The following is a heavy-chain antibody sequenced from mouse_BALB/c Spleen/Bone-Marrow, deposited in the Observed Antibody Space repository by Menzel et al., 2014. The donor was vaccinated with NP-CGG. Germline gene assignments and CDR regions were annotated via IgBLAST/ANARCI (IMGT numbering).Heavy chain of an antibody. CDR1: GFNIKDYY. V-gene: IGHV14-1*02. CDR3: ARGREAMDY. J-gene: IGHJ4*01. Sequence: VQLQQSGAELVRPGALVKLSCKASGFNIKDYYMHWVKQRPEQGLERIGWIDPENGNTIYDPKFQGKASITADTSSNTAYLQLSSLTSEDTAVYYCARGREAMDYWGQGTSVTVSS. CDR2: IDPENGNT.